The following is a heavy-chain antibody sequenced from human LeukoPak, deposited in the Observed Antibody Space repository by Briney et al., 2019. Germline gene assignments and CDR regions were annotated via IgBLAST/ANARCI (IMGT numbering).Heavy chain of an antibody. CDR1: GFTFSSYA. CDR2: ISGSGGST. J-gene: IGHJ3*02. D-gene: IGHD3-3*01. V-gene: IGHV3-23*01. Sequence: GGSLRLSCAASGFTFSSYAMSWVRQAPGKGLEWVSAISGSGGSTYYADSVKGRFTISRDNSKNTLYLQMNSLRAEDTAVYYCAKMTLYDFWSGYIPTHAFDTWGQGTMVTVSS. CDR3: AKMTLYDFWSGYIPTHAFDT.